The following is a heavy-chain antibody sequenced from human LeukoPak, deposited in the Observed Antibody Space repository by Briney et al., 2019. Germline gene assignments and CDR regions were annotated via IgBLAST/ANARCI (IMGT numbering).Heavy chain of an antibody. J-gene: IGHJ5*02. Sequence: GGSLRLSCAAAGFTFSSYWMSWVRQAPGKGLEWVANIKQDGSEKYYVDSVKGRFTISRDNAKNSLYLQMNSLRAEDTAVYYCARDPYDSSGYDWFDPWGQGTLVTVSS. CDR2: IKQDGSEK. D-gene: IGHD3-22*01. V-gene: IGHV3-7*01. CDR3: ARDPYDSSGYDWFDP. CDR1: GFTFSSYW.